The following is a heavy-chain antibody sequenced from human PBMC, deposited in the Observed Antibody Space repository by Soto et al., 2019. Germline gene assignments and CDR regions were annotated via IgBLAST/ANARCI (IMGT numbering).Heavy chain of an antibody. CDR1: GYTFTSYG. D-gene: IGHD4-17*01. J-gene: IGHJ6*02. V-gene: IGHV1-18*01. CDR2: ISAYNGNT. Sequence: GSVKVSCKASGYTFTSYGISWVRQAPGQGLEWMGWISAYNGNTNYAQKLQGRVTMTTDTSTSTAYMELRSLRSDDTAVYYCARDRTTVHYYGMDVWGQGTTVTVSS. CDR3: ARDRTTVHYYGMDV.